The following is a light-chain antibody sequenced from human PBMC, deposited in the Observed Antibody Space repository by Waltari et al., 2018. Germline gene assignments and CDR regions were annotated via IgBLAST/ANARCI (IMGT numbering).Light chain of an antibody. Sequence: DIQMTQSPSSLSASVGDRVTITCRAIQNIIKYLNWYQQNPGKPPKPLIYAASTLQTGVPSRFSGSGSGTDFTLTITTLQPEDFATYYCQQSYTAPRKTFGQGTKLEI. J-gene: IGKJ2*01. CDR3: QQSYTAPRKT. CDR2: AAS. CDR1: QNIIKY. V-gene: IGKV1-39*01.